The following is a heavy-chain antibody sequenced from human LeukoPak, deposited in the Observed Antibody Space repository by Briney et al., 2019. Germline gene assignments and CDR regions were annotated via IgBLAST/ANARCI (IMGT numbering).Heavy chain of an antibody. CDR3: AREGSRLGELSLYPYYYGMDV. Sequence: PGGSLRLSCTASGFTFSSYSMNWVRQAPGKGLEWVSSISSSSSYIYYADSVKGRFTISRDNAKNSLYLQMNSLRAEDTAVYYCAREGSRLGELSLYPYYYGMDVWGKGTTVTVSS. V-gene: IGHV3-21*01. CDR1: GFTFSSYS. D-gene: IGHD3-16*02. CDR2: ISSSSSYI. J-gene: IGHJ6*04.